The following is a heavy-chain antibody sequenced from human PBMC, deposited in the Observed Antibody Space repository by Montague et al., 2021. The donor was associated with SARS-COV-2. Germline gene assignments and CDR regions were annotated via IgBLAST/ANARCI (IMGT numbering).Heavy chain of an antibody. Sequence: SLRLSCAASGFTFSSYGFHWVRQAPGKGLEWVAVIWFDGSNDYYASSVKGRFTISRDNSNNTLYLQMNRLRAEATAVYYCAREGMVGTTTGLDYWGQGALVTVSS. D-gene: IGHD1-7*01. CDR2: IWFDGSND. V-gene: IGHV3-33*01. CDR3: AREGMVGTTTGLDY. CDR1: GFTFSSYG. J-gene: IGHJ4*02.